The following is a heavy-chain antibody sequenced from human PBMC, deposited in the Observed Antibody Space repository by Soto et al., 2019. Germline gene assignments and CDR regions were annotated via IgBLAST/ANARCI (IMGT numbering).Heavy chain of an antibody. CDR3: ARGGYCRGGGCYDIGAFDI. CDR1: GFTFSSYW. J-gene: IGHJ3*02. Sequence: EVQLVESGGGLVQPGGSLRLSCAASGFTFSSYWMSWVRQAPGKGLEWVANIKQHGSEKYYVDSVKGRFTISRDNAKNSLYLQMNSLRAEDTAVYYCARGGYCRGGGCYDIGAFDIWGQGTMVTVSS. V-gene: IGHV3-7*01. CDR2: IKQHGSEK. D-gene: IGHD2-15*01.